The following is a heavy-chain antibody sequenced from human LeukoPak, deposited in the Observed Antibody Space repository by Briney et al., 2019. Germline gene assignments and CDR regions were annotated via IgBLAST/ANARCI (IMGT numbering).Heavy chain of an antibody. J-gene: IGHJ3*02. CDR1: GGSISSYY. CDR3: ATPSPRYDSSGYLASDI. Sequence: SETLSLTCTVSGGSISSYYWSWIRQPPGKGLEWIGYIYYSGSTNYNPSLKSRVTISVDTSKNQFSLKLSSVTAADTAVYYCATPSPRYDSSGYLASDIWGQGTMVTVSS. CDR2: IYYSGST. D-gene: IGHD3-22*01. V-gene: IGHV4-59*08.